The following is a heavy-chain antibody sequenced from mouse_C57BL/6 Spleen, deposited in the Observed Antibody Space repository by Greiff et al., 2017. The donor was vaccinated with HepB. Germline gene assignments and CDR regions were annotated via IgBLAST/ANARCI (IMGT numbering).Heavy chain of an antibody. CDR3: ADYDGAY. J-gene: IGHJ3*01. CDR2: IRSKSNNYAT. CDR1: GFSFNTYA. V-gene: IGHV10-1*01. D-gene: IGHD2-4*01. Sequence: EVKLQESGGGLVQPKGSLKLSCAASGFSFNTYAMNWVRQAPGKGLEWVARIRSKSNNYATYYADSVKDRFTISRDDSESMLYLQMNNLKTEDTAMYYCADYDGAYWGQGTLVTVSA.